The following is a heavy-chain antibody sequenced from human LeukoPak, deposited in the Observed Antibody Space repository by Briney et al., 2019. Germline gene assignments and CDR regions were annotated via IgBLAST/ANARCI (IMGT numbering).Heavy chain of an antibody. CDR1: GFTFSSYW. CDR3: ARALAAAGSY. D-gene: IGHD6-25*01. Sequence: GGSLRLSCAAPGFTFSSYWMHWVRKAPGKGLEWVANINQDGSQKYYVDSVKGRFTISRDNAKNSLYLQMNSLRAEDTAVYYCARALAAAGSYWGQGTLVTVSS. V-gene: IGHV3-7*01. J-gene: IGHJ4*02. CDR2: INQDGSQK.